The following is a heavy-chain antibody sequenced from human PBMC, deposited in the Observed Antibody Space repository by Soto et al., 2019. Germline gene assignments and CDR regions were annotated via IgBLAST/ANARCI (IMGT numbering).Heavy chain of an antibody. CDR3: ARDGFSSGWYLGAFDI. D-gene: IGHD6-19*01. V-gene: IGHV3-33*01. Sequence: GGSLRLSCAASGFTFSSYGMHWVRQAPGKGLEWVAVIWYDGSNKYYADSVKGRFTISRDNSKNTLYLQMNSLRAEDTAVYYCARDGFSSGWYLGAFDIWGQGTMVTVSS. CDR2: IWYDGSNK. J-gene: IGHJ3*02. CDR1: GFTFSSYG.